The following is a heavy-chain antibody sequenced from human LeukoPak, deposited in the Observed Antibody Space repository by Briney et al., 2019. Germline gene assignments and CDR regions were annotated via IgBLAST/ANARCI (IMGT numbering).Heavy chain of an antibody. J-gene: IGHJ4*02. CDR2: IKQDGTEK. CDR3: ARATRGGATMTFDY. CDR1: GFTFSSCW. Sequence: GGSLRLSCAASGFTFSSCWMNWVRQAPGKGLEWVANIKQDGTEKYFVDSVKGRFTISRDNAKNSLYLQMNSLRAEDTAVYYCARATRGGATMTFDYWGQGTLVTVSS. V-gene: IGHV3-7*01. D-gene: IGHD1-26*01.